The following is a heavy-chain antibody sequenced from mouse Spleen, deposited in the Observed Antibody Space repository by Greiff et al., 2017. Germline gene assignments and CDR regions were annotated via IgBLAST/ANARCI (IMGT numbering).Heavy chain of an antibody. V-gene: IGHV5-12*01. J-gene: IGHJ3*01. D-gene: IGHD2-5*01. Sequence: EVQLVESGGGLVQPGGSLKLSCAASGFTFSDYYMYWVRQTPEKRLEWVAYISNGGGSTYYPDTVKGRFTISRDNAKNTLYLQMSRLKSEDTAMYYCARGSNYGWFAYWGQGTLVTVSA. CDR3: ARGSNYGWFAY. CDR1: GFTFSDYY. CDR2: ISNGGGST.